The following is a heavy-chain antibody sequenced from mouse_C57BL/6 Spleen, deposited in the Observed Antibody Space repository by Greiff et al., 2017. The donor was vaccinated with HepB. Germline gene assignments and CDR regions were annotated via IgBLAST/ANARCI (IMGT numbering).Heavy chain of an antibody. V-gene: IGHV1-61*01. Sequence: QVQLQQPGAELVRPGSSVKLSCKASGYTFTSYWMDWVKQRPGQGLEWIGNIYPSDSETHYNQKFKDKATLTVDKSSSTAYMQLSSLTSEDSAVYYCARENCGSSYAMDYWGQGTSVTVSS. CDR2: IYPSDSET. D-gene: IGHD1-1*01. CDR1: GYTFTSYW. J-gene: IGHJ4*01. CDR3: ARENCGSSYAMDY.